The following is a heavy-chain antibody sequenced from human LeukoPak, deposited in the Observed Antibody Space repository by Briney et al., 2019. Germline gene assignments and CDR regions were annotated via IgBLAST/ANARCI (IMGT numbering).Heavy chain of an antibody. CDR3: ARGKGSSWFDY. CDR2: VDPKSGGT. CDR1: GYTFTAFH. J-gene: IGHJ4*02. Sequence: GASVKVSCKASGYTFTAFHIHWVRQAPGQGLEWMGWVDPKSGGTTYGQKFRGRVTMTRDTSISTVYMDLSSLRSDDTAFYYCARGKGSSWFDYWGQGTLVTVSS. V-gene: IGHV1-2*02. D-gene: IGHD6-13*01.